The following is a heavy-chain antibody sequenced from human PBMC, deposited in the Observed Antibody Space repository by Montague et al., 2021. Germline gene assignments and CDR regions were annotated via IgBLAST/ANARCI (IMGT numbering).Heavy chain of an antibody. CDR3: ARERDRYYYLDI. V-gene: IGHV4-38-2*02. CDR1: RALINSDYY. J-gene: IGHJ6*03. Sequence: SETLSLTCTVSRALINSDYYWGWIRQPPGKGLEWMESDYHGGSTYYNPSTRSRVTISVDTSNNHFSLKLCSVTAADTAMYYGARERDRYYYLDIWGKGTKITVSS. CDR2: DYHGGST.